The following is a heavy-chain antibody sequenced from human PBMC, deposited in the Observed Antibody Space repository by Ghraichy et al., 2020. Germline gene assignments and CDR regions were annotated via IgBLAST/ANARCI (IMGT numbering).Heavy chain of an antibody. D-gene: IGHD3-10*01. CDR3: ARLPFRITPEDFDI. Sequence: GESLNISCAASGFTFSDYYMSWIRQAPGKGLEWVSYISSSSSYTNYADSVKGRFTISRDNAKNSLYLQMNSLRAEDTAVYYCARLPFRITPEDFDIWGQGTMVTVSS. CDR1: GFTFSDYY. CDR2: ISSSSSYT. V-gene: IGHV3-11*06. J-gene: IGHJ3*02.